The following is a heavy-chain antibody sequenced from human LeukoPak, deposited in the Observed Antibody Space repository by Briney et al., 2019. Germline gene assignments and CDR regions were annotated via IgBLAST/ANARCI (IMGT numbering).Heavy chain of an antibody. CDR2: ISSSSSTI. Sequence: PGGSLRLSCAASGFTFSSYSMNWVRQAPGKGLEWVSSISSSSSTIYYADSVKGRFTISRDNAKNSLYLQMNSLRDEDTAVYYCARATSRSYYYYYYMDVWGKGTTVTVSS. V-gene: IGHV3-48*02. J-gene: IGHJ6*03. CDR3: ARATSRSYYYYYYMDV. CDR1: GFTFSSYS. D-gene: IGHD3-10*01.